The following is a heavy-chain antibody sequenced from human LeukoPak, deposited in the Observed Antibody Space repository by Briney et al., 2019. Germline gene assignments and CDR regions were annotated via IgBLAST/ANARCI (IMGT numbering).Heavy chain of an antibody. CDR1: GFTFSDYY. CDR2: ISSSGSTI. Sequence: PGGSLRLSCAASGFTFSDYYMSWIRQAPGKGLEWVSYISSSGSTIYYADSVKGRFTISRDNAKNSLYLQMNSLRAEDTAVYYCARWSDSGYDTYYYGMDVWGQGTTVTVSS. V-gene: IGHV3-11*04. D-gene: IGHD5-12*01. CDR3: ARWSDSGYDTYYYGMDV. J-gene: IGHJ6*02.